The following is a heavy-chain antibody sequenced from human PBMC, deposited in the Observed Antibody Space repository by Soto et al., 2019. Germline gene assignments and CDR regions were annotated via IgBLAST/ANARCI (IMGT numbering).Heavy chain of an antibody. D-gene: IGHD4-4*01. CDR2: IYYSGST. CDR1: GGSISSGGYY. Sequence: QVQLQESGPGLVKPSQTLSLTCTVSGGSISSGGYYWSWIRQHPGKGLEWIGYIYYSGSTYYNPSVKSRGTISVDTSKTPFSLKLSSVTAADTAVYYCARALLTVNWFDPWGQGTLVTVSA. CDR3: ARALLTVNWFDP. J-gene: IGHJ5*02. V-gene: IGHV4-31*03.